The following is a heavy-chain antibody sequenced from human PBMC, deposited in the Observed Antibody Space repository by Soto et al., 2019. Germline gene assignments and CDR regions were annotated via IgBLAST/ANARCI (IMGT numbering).Heavy chain of an antibody. CDR2: INHSGGS. Sequence: SETLSLTCAVHGGSFSGFYWTWIRQPPGKGLEWIGEINHSGGSNYNPPLKSRVTMSLDTSRNQFSLSLNSVTAADTAVYYCARMAGPWYFDLWGRGTLVTVSS. V-gene: IGHV4-34*01. CDR3: ARMAGPWYFDL. CDR1: GGSFSGFY. J-gene: IGHJ2*01.